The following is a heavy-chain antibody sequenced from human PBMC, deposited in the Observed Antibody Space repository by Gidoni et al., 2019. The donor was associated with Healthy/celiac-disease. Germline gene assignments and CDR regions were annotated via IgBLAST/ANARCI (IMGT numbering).Heavy chain of an antibody. J-gene: IGHJ4*02. Sequence: EVQLLESGGGLVQPGWSLRLSCAASGFTFSSDAMRWVSQAPGKGLEWVSAISGSGGSTDYADSGKGRFTISRDNSKNTLYLQMNSLRAEDTAVYYCAKDSLAVAGILAAYWGQGTRVTVSS. CDR2: ISGSGGST. V-gene: IGHV3-23*01. CDR3: AKDSLAVAGILAAY. CDR1: GFTFSSDA. D-gene: IGHD6-19*01.